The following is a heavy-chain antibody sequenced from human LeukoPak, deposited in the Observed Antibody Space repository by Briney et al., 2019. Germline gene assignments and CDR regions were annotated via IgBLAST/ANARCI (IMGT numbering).Heavy chain of an antibody. CDR1: GFTFSSHA. V-gene: IGHV3-23*01. CDR3: AKDRLYCSSTSCHKAYWYFDL. J-gene: IGHJ2*01. Sequence: GRSLRLSCAASGFTFSSHAMNWVRQAPGKGLEWVSAISGSGCSTYYADSVKGRFTISRDNSKNTLYLQMNSLRAEDTAVYYCAKDRLYCSSTSCHKAYWYFDLWGRGTLVTVSS. CDR2: ISGSGCST. D-gene: IGHD2-2*02.